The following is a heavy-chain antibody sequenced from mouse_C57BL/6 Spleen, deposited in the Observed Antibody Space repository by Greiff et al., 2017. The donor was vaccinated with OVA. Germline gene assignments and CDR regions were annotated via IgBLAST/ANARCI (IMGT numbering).Heavy chain of an antibody. Sequence: QVQLQQSGAELVKPGASVKMSCKASGYTFTTYSIEWMKQKHGQSLEWIGNFYPYNDDTKYNEKFKGKATLTVEKSSSTVYLELSRLTSEDSAVYSCAISTTIARDFDVWGTGTTLTVSS. CDR1: GYTFTTYS. CDR3: AISTTIARDFDV. J-gene: IGHJ1*03. CDR2: FYPYNDDT. V-gene: IGHV1-47*01. D-gene: IGHD6-1*01.